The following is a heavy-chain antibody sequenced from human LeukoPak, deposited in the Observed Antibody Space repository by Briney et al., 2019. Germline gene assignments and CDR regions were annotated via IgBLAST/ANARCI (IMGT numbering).Heavy chain of an antibody. J-gene: IGHJ4*02. CDR3: ARAGSFRFDY. V-gene: IGHV3-30*02. Sequence: GGSLRPSCGASGFTFSSYGMHWVRQAPGKGLEWVAFIRYDGSNKYYADSVKGRFTISRDDAKNTLYLQMNDLRAEDTAVYYCARAGSFRFDYWGQGTLVTVSS. CDR1: GFTFSSYG. D-gene: IGHD3-10*01. CDR2: IRYDGSNK.